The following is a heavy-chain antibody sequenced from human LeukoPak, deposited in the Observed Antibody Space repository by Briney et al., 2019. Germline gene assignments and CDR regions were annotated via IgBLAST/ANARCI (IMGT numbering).Heavy chain of an antibody. Sequence: GESLKISCKASGYSITNYWIGWVRQMPGKGLEWMGIIYPGDSDTRYSPSFQGQVTISADKSIRTAYLQRSSLQASDTAMYYCATYAGSSSKYFQDWGQGTLVTVSS. J-gene: IGHJ1*01. CDR3: ATYAGSSSKYFQD. CDR1: GYSITNYW. V-gene: IGHV5-51*01. CDR2: IYPGDSDT. D-gene: IGHD3-10*01.